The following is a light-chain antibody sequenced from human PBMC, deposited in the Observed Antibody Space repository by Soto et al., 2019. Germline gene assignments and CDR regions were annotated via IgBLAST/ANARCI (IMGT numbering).Light chain of an antibody. J-gene: IGKJ1*01. CDR1: QTISRN. Sequence: EIVMTQSPPTLSVSPGERATLSCRASQTISRNLAWYQQRPGQAPRLLMFGASTRAPGIPARFSGSGSGTEFTLTISSLQSEDFAVYFCHQYENWPKTFGQGTKVDNK. CDR3: HQYENWPKT. V-gene: IGKV3-15*01. CDR2: GAS.